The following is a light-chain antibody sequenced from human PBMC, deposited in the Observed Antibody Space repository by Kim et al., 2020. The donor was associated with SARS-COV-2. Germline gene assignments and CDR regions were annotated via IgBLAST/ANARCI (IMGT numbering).Light chain of an antibody. CDR3: QVWDSRSNHLV. Sequence: PAKTATIPCGCNNIGTYTVPWYQQQPGQAPVLVMYDDSDRPSGIPERFSGSNTGNTAALTISRVEAGDDADYYCQVWDSRSNHLVFGGGTQLTVL. CDR2: DDS. V-gene: IGLV3-21*03. J-gene: IGLJ2*01. CDR1: NIGTYT.